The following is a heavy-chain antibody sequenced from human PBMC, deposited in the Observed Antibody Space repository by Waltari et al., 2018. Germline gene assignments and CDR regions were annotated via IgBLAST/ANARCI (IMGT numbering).Heavy chain of an antibody. CDR1: GYTFTSYA. D-gene: IGHD2-21*01. CDR2: IHARKGNT. J-gene: IGHJ6*03. V-gene: IGHV1-3*01. Sequence: QVQLVQSGAEVKKPGASVKVSCKASGYTFTSYAVHWVRQATGKRLEWMGWIHARKGNTKYSQKFQGRVTMTRDTSISTAYMELSRLRSDDTAVYYCAMDLFGGDNYYHYYMDVWGKGTTVTVSS. CDR3: AMDLFGGDNYYHYYMDV.